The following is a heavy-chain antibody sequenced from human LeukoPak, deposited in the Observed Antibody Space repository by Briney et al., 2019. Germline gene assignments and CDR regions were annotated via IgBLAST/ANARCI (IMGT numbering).Heavy chain of an antibody. J-gene: IGHJ3*02. V-gene: IGHV1-2*04. CDR2: INPNSGGT. CDR3: ARDPGYYYDSSGRSDAFDI. D-gene: IGHD3-22*01. CDR1: GYTFTSYY. Sequence: GASVKVSCKASGYTFTSYYMHWVRQAPGQGLEWMGWINPNSGGTNYAQKFQGWVTTTRDTSISTAYMELSRLRSDDTAVYYCARDPGYYYDSSGRSDAFDIWGQGTMVTVSS.